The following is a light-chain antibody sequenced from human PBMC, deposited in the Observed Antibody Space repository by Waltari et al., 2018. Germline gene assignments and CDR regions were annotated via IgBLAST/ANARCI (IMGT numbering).Light chain of an antibody. CDR3: QQRSNWPRT. CDR2: DAS. CDR1: QSVSSY. V-gene: IGKV3-11*01. Sequence: EIVLTQSPATLSLSPRERANTSCRASQSVSSYLAWYQQKPGQAPRLLIYDASNRATGIPARFSGSGSGTDFTLTISSLEPEDFAVYYCQQRSNWPRTFGQGTKVEIK. J-gene: IGKJ1*01.